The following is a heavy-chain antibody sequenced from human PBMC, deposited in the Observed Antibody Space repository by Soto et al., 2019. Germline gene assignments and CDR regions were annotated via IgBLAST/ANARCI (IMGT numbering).Heavy chain of an antibody. D-gene: IGHD6-19*01. CDR2: INVYNGNT. J-gene: IGHJ5*02. CDR3: AREKWGSGSRWFDP. CDR1: GYTFTNYG. V-gene: IGHV1-18*01. Sequence: ASVKVSCKASGYTFTNYGISLLRQAPGQGLEWMGWINVYNGNTKYAQNFQGRVTITQDTSASTAYMELSSLTSEDTAVYYCAREKWGSGSRWFDPWGQGTLVTVSS.